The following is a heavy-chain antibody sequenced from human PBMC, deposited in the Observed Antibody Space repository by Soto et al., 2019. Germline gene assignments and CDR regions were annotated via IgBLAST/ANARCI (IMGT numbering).Heavy chain of an antibody. CDR2: ISTFNGKT. CDR3: ARLLTEGATFREDAFDL. D-gene: IGHD1-26*01. CDR1: RYTFTSHG. V-gene: IGHV1-18*01. Sequence: QVQLVQSGGDVKTPGASVKVSCTTFRYTFTSHGIAWVRQAPGQGREWMGWISTFNGKTDYAQKFQGRVTMTADTLTSTVHMELRSLLSDDTAVYYCARLLTEGATFREDAFDLWGQGTKVTVSS. J-gene: IGHJ3*01.